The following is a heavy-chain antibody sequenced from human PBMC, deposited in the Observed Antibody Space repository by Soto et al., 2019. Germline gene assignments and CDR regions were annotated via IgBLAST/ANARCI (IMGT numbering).Heavy chain of an antibody. J-gene: IGHJ3*02. Sequence: ASVKVSCKVSGYTLTELSMHWVRQAPGKGLEWMGGFDPEDGETIYAQKFQGRVTMTEDTSTDTAYMELSSLRSEDTAVYYCATDASIWFGDIPAAAFDIWGKGTMVTVSS. V-gene: IGHV1-24*01. CDR3: ATDASIWFGDIPAAAFDI. CDR1: GYTLTELS. D-gene: IGHD3-10*01. CDR2: FDPEDGET.